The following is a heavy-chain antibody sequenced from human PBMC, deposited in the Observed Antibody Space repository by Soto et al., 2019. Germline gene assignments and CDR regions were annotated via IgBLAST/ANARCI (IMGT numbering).Heavy chain of an antibody. CDR1: GYIFNDYG. CDR3: ARASYCSGGTCTNWFYP. Sequence: GASVKVSCKASGYIFNDYGITWVRQAPGQGLEWVGWISTSIGHTNYAQGFQGRVTLTTDSSTTTAYLDLRGLRSDDTAVYYCARASYCSGGTCTNWFYPWGQGTQVTVSS. J-gene: IGHJ5*02. D-gene: IGHD2-15*01. V-gene: IGHV1-18*01. CDR2: ISTSIGHT.